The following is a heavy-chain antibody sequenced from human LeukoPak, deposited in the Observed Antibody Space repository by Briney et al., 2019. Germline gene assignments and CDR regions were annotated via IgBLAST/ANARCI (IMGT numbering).Heavy chain of an antibody. CDR3: ARDPRSGSYLDY. V-gene: IGHV4-59*01. J-gene: IGHJ4*02. CDR2: IYYSGSN. Sequence: SETLSLTCTVSGGSISSYYWSWIRQPPGKGLEWIGYIYYSGSNNYNPSLKSRVTISVDTSKNQFSLKLSSVTAADTAVYYCARDPRSGSYLDYWGQGTLVTVSS. CDR1: GGSISSYY. D-gene: IGHD3-10*01.